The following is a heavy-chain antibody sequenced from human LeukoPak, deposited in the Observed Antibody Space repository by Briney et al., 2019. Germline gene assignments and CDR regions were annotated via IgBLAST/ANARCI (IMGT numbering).Heavy chain of an antibody. Sequence: PGGSLRLSCAASGFTFSSYSMNWVRQAPGKGLEWVSSISSSSSYIYYADSVKGRFTISRDNAKNSLYLQMNSLRAEDTAVYYCARDGPYSTSSTHPPWGQGTLITVSS. CDR2: ISSSSSYI. CDR1: GFTFSSYS. J-gene: IGHJ5*02. D-gene: IGHD6-6*01. CDR3: ARDGPYSTSSTHPP. V-gene: IGHV3-21*04.